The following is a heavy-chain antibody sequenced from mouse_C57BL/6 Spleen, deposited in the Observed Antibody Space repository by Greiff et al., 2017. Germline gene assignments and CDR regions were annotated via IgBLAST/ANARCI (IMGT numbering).Heavy chain of an antibody. V-gene: IGHV1-64*01. CDR1: GYTFTSYW. CDR2: IHPTSGST. J-gene: IGHJ4*01. D-gene: IGHD5-1*01. CDR3: ARSEYYDAMDY. Sequence: VQLQQPGAELVKPGASVKLSCKASGYTFTSYWMHWVKQRPGQGLEWIGMIHPTSGSTNYNEKFKSKATLTVDKSSSTAYMQLSSLTSEDSAVYYCARSEYYDAMDYWGQGTSVTVSS.